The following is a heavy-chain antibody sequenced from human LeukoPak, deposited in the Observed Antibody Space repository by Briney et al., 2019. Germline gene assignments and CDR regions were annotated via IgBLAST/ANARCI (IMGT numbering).Heavy chain of an antibody. D-gene: IGHD1-14*01. J-gene: IGHJ4*02. Sequence: PGGSLRLSCAASGXKLSSYNMNWVRQAPGKGLEWISYISTSSGTIYYADSVKGRFTVSRDNAKNSLFLQMNSLRDEDTAVYYCARSLNPPFDYWGQGTLVTVSS. V-gene: IGHV3-48*02. CDR1: GXKLSSYN. CDR2: ISTSSGTI. CDR3: ARSLNPPFDY.